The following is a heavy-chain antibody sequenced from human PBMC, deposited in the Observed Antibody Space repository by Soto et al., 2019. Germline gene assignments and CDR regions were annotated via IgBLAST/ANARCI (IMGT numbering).Heavy chain of an antibody. CDR1: GYSFTSYW. CDR3: ARHRGSLTVTFGY. V-gene: IGHV5-10-1*01. Sequence: GESLKISCKGSGYSFTSYWISWVRQMPGKGLEWMGRIDPSDSYTNYSPSFQGHVTISADKSISTAYLQWSSLKASDTAMYYCARHRGSLTVTFGYWGQGTLVTVSS. D-gene: IGHD4-4*01. CDR2: IDPSDSYT. J-gene: IGHJ4*02.